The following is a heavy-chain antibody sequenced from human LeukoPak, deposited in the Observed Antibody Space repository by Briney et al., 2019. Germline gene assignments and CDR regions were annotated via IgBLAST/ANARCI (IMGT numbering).Heavy chain of an antibody. J-gene: IGHJ4*02. CDR1: AFTFSCYD. V-gene: IGHV3-23*01. CDR2: ISGSGGST. D-gene: IGHD1-26*01. CDR3: AREPDPILGANFHS. Sequence: PWVSLSLSCAASAFTFSCYDLIWLGQAQGKGLEWGSAISGSGGSTYYADSVKGRFTITRDNSKNTLYLQMNSLRAEDTAVYYCAREPDPILGANFHSWGQGTLVTVSS.